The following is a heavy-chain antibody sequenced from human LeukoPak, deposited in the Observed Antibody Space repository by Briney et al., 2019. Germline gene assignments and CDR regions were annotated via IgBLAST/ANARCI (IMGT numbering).Heavy chain of an antibody. CDR1: GGSISSYY. V-gene: IGHV4-4*07. D-gene: IGHD4-17*01. CDR2: IHTTGSS. J-gene: IGHJ3*02. CDR3: ARGVGSFGDDPRDALDI. Sequence: MASETLSLTCTVSGGSISSYYWSWIRQPAATGLEWIGRIHTTGSSNYNPSLKIRVPMSVDTSKKQFSLKLASVTAADTALYPCARGVGSFGDDPRDALDIWGQGTMVTVSS.